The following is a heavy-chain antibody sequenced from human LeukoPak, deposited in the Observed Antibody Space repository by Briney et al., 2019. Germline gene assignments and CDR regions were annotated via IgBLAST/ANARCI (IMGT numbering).Heavy chain of an antibody. V-gene: IGHV4-39*01. J-gene: IGHJ6*03. CDR3: ARLIGFYYYYMDV. CDR1: GGSISSSSYY. Sequence: SETLSLTCTVSGGSISSSSYYWGWIRQPPGKGLEWIGSIYYSGSTYYNPSLKSRVTISVDTSKNQFSLKLSSVTAADTAVYYCARLIGFYYYYMDVWGKGTTVTISS. CDR2: IYYSGST. D-gene: IGHD2-21*01.